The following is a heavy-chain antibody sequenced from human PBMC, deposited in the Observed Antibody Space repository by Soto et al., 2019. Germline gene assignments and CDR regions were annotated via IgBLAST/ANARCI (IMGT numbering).Heavy chain of an antibody. CDR3: AIHYDFWSGYPQYYYYYGMDV. Sequence: SVMVSCKASGGTFSSYAISWVRQAPGQGLEWMGGIIPIFGTANYAQKFQGRVTITADKSTSTAYMELSSLRSEDTAMYYCAIHYDFWSGYPQYYYYYGMDVWGQGTTVTVSS. CDR1: GGTFSSYA. J-gene: IGHJ6*02. D-gene: IGHD3-3*01. V-gene: IGHV1-69*06. CDR2: IIPIFGTA.